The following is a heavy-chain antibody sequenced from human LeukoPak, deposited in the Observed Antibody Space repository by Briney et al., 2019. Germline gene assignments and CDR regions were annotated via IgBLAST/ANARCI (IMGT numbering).Heavy chain of an antibody. CDR2: ISYDATNK. CDR3: ANYGDYQYFDY. CDR1: GFTFINYG. D-gene: IGHD4-17*01. Sequence: GGSLRLSCAASGFTFINYGMHWVCQAPGKGLEWVAVISYDATNKYYADSVKGRFTISRDNSKNTLYLQMNSLKTDDTAVYYCANYGDYQYFDYWGQGTPVTVSS. J-gene: IGHJ4*02. V-gene: IGHV3-30*18.